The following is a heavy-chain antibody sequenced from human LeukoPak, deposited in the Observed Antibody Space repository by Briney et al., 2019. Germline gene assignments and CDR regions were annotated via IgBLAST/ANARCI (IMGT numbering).Heavy chain of an antibody. CDR1: GFTVSSYW. Sequence: PGGSLRLSCAASGFTVSSYWMHWVRLAPGKWLVCVPRVNSDGRSTNYAESVKRRFTISRDNAKNTLYLQMNSLRAEDTAVYYCARGHYIAAAGTFWFDPWGQGTLVTVSS. J-gene: IGHJ5*02. CDR2: VNSDGRST. CDR3: ARGHYIAAAGTFWFDP. D-gene: IGHD6-13*01. V-gene: IGHV3-74*01.